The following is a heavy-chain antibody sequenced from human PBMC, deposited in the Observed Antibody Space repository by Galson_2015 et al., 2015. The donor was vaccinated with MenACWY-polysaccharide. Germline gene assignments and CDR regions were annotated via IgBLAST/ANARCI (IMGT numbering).Heavy chain of an antibody. Sequence: SLRLSCAASGFTFSSYWMSWVRQAPGKGLEWVANIKQDVSEKYYVDSVKGRFTISRDNAKNSLYLQMNSLRAEDTAVYYCARDPAPYGTYYYDSSGYYYDDYWGQGTLVTVSS. CDR2: IKQDVSEK. CDR1: GFTFSSYW. J-gene: IGHJ4*02. D-gene: IGHD3-22*01. CDR3: ARDPAPYGTYYYDSSGYYYDDY. V-gene: IGHV3-7*01.